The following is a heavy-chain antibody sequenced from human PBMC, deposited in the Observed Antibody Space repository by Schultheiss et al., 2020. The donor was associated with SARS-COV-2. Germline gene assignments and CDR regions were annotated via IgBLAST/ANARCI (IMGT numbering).Heavy chain of an antibody. CDR3: ARDVRTLRFDY. Sequence: GGSLRLSCAASGFTFNTYWMHWVRQGPGKGLVWVSRINSDGSSTSYADSVKGRFTVSRDNAKNSLYLQMNSLRAEDTAVYYCARDVRTLRFDYWGQGTLVTVSS. J-gene: IGHJ4*02. V-gene: IGHV3-74*01. CDR1: GFTFNTYW. CDR2: INSDGSST. D-gene: IGHD5-12*01.